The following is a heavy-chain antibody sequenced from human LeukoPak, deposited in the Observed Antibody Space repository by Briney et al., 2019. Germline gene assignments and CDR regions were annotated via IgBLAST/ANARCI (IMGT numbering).Heavy chain of an antibody. CDR1: GFTFSTFA. CDR2: IFPSGGEI. J-gene: IGHJ4*02. V-gene: IGHV3-23*01. Sequence: GGSLRLSCAASGFTFSTFAMLWVRQPRGKGLEWVSSIFPSGGEIHYADSVRGRFTISRDNSKSTLSLQMNSLRAEDTAVYYCAKDRGGYFDYWGQGTLVTVSS. CDR3: AKDRGGYFDY.